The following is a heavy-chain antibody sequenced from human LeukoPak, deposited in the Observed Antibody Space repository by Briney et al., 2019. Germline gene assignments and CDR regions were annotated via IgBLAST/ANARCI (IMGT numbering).Heavy chain of an antibody. J-gene: IGHJ4*02. V-gene: IGHV3-30*02. CDR1: GFTFSSYG. Sequence: PGGSLRLSCAASGFTFSSYGMHWVSQAPGKGLDWVAFIRYDGSNKYYADSVKGRFTISRDNSKNTLYLQMNSLRAEDTALYYCARDPDPPYTVTHRFDYWGQGTLVTVSS. D-gene: IGHD4-17*01. CDR3: ARDPDPPYTVTHRFDY. CDR2: IRYDGSNK.